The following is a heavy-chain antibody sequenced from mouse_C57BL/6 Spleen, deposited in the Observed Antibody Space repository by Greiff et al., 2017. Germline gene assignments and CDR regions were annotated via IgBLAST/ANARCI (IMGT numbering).Heavy chain of an antibody. Sequence: QVQLQQSGPELVKPGASVTISCKASGYAFSSSWMNWVKQRPGKGLEWIGRIYPGDGDTNYNGKFKGKATLTADKSSSTAYMQLSSLTSEDSAVYFCARNGGCYGSGAMDYWGQGTSVTVSS. V-gene: IGHV1-82*01. CDR2: IYPGDGDT. CDR3: ARNGGCYGSGAMDY. J-gene: IGHJ4*01. D-gene: IGHD1-1*01. CDR1: GYAFSSSW.